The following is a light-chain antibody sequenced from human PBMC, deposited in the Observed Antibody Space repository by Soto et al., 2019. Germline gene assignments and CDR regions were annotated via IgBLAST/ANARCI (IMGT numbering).Light chain of an antibody. Sequence: EIVLTQSPGTLSLSPGERDTLSCRASQTFRNNYLAWYQQKPGQAPRLLIYDASSRATGIPDRFSGGGSGTDFTLTISRLEPEDFAVYYCQQYGSSGTFGQGTKVDIK. CDR2: DAS. J-gene: IGKJ1*01. CDR1: QTFRNNY. V-gene: IGKV3-20*01. CDR3: QQYGSSGT.